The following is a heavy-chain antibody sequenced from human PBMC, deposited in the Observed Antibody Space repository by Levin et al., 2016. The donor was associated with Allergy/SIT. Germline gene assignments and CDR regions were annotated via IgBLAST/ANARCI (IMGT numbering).Heavy chain of an antibody. D-gene: IGHD2-8*01. CDR2: IYYSGST. J-gene: IGHJ4*02. V-gene: IGHV4-39*01. CDR3: ASYPMVYAPFDY. Sequence: WIRQPPGKGLEWIGSIYYSGSTYYNPSLKSRVTISVDTSKNQFSLQLSPVTAADTAVYYCASYPMVYAPFDYWGQGTLVTVSS.